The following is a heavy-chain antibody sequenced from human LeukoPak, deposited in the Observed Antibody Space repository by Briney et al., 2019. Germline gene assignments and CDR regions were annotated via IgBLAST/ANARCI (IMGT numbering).Heavy chain of an antibody. D-gene: IGHD3-3*01. CDR3: AKDSRLFGVGIRVVGAFDI. J-gene: IGHJ3*02. V-gene: IGHV3-43D*04. CDR2: ISWDGGST. Sequence: GGSLRLSCAASGFTFDDYAMHWVRQAPGKGLEWVSLISWDGGSTYYADSVKGRFTISRDNSKNSLYLQMNSLRAEDTALYYCAKDSRLFGVGIRVVGAFDIWGQGTMVTASS. CDR1: GFTFDDYA.